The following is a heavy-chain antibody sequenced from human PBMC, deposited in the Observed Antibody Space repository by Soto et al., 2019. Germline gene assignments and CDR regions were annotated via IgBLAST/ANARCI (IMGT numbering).Heavy chain of an antibody. CDR1: GYTLTELS. D-gene: IGHD6-19*01. V-gene: IGHV1-24*01. CDR2: FDPEDGET. CDR3: ATIGYSSGWALFDY. J-gene: IGHJ4*02. Sequence: GASVKVSCKVSGYTLTELSMHGVRQTPGKGLEWMGGFDPEDGETIYAQKFQGRVTMTEDTSTDTAYMELSSLRSEDTAVYYCATIGYSSGWALFDYWGQGTLVTSPQ.